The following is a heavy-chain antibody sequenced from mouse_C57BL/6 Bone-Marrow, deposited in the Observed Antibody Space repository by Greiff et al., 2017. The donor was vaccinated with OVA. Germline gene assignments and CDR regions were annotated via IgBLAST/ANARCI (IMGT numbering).Heavy chain of an antibody. J-gene: IGHJ1*03. CDR2: IDPSDSYT. D-gene: IGHD2-4*01. CDR1: GYTFTRYW. Sequence: QVHVKQPGAELVRPGTSVKLSCKASGYTFTRYWMHWVKQRPGQGLEWIGVIDPSDSYTNYNQKFKGKATLTVDTSSSTAYMQLSSLTSEDSAVYYCARSGAIYYDYFHWYFDVWGTGTTVTVSS. V-gene: IGHV1-59*01. CDR3: ARSGAIYYDYFHWYFDV.